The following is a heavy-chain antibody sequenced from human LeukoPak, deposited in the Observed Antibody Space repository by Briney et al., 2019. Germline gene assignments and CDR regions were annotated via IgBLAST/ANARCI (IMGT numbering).Heavy chain of an antibody. V-gene: IGHV4-39*07. CDR3: ARDIFPVTTPSRFDY. Sequence: SETLSLTCTVSGGSISSSSYYWGWIRQPPGKGLEWIGSIYYSGSTYYNPSLKSRATISVDTSKNQFSLKLSSVAAADTAVYYCARDIFPVTTPSRFDYWGQGTLVTVSS. CDR2: IYYSGST. CDR1: GGSISSSSYY. J-gene: IGHJ4*02. D-gene: IGHD4-17*01.